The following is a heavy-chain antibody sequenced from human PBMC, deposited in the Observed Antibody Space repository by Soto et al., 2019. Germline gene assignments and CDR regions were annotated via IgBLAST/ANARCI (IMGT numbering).Heavy chain of an antibody. J-gene: IGHJ5*02. D-gene: IGHD4-4*01. V-gene: IGHV4-39*01. CDR3: TRRTTGFDP. Sequence: QLQLQESGPGLVKPSETLSLICTVSGGSISSGTYYWGWIRQPPGKGLEWIANVYYTGNTFYNPSLKSRLTISVDTSKNQFSLRLRSVTAADTAVYYCTRRTTGFDPWGQGTLVTVSS. CDR2: VYYTGNT. CDR1: GGSISSGTYY.